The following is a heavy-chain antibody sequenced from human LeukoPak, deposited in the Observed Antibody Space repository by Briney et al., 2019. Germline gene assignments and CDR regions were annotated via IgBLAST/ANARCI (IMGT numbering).Heavy chain of an antibody. D-gene: IGHD6-19*01. V-gene: IGHV1-18*01. CDR1: GYDFISYG. CDR3: ARDSRYKQWLAHFDY. CDR2: ISAYTGNT. Sequence: ASVKVSCKASGYDFISYGVDWVRQAPGQGLEWMGWISAYTGNTNYAQKLQGRVAMTTDTSTSTAYMELRSVRSDDTAVYYCARDSRYKQWLAHFDYWGQGTLVTVSS. J-gene: IGHJ4*02.